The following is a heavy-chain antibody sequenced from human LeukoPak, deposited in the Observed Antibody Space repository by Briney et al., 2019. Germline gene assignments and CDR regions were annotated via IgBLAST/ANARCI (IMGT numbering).Heavy chain of an antibody. D-gene: IGHD2-2*03. J-gene: IGHJ6*03. V-gene: IGHV4-38-2*02. Sequence: PSETLSLTCTVSGYSISSGFYWGWVRQPPGKGLEWIGSIYHTGSTYYNPSLKSRVTISVDTSKNQFSLKLSSVTAADTAVYYCARAPLDIGYYYYMDVWGKGTTVTVSS. CDR3: ARAPLDIGYYYYMDV. CDR2: IYHTGST. CDR1: GYSISSGFY.